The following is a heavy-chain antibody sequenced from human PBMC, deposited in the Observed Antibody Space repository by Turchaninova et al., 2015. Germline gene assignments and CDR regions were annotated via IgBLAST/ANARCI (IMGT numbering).Heavy chain of an antibody. CDR2: IYWDDDK. J-gene: IGHJ4*02. V-gene: IGHV2-5*02. D-gene: IGHD4-23*01. CDR3: AHTRGGGNSPLFDY. CDR1: GFSLSTMGAG. Sequence: QITLKESGPTVVKPTQTLTLTCTLPGFSLSTMGAGGGWIRPPPGKALEWLALIYWDDDKRYSPSLKSRLTITKDTSKNQVVLTMTNMDPVDTATYYCAHTRGGGNSPLFDYWGQGTLVTVSS.